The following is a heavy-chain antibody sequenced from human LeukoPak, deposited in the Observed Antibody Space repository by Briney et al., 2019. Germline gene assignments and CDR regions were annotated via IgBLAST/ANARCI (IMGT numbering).Heavy chain of an antibody. Sequence: ASVKVSCKASGFTLTANYIHWVRQAPGQGLEWMGRINPNSGGTNYAQKFQGRVTMTRDTSINTAYMELSRLRSNVLELTNCANPWEITMSERSYNWFDSWGQGTLVTVSS. D-gene: IGHD1-26*01. CDR3: ANPWEITMSERSYNWFDS. CDR1: GFTLTANY. V-gene: IGHV1-2*02. CDR2: INPNSGGT. J-gene: IGHJ5*01.